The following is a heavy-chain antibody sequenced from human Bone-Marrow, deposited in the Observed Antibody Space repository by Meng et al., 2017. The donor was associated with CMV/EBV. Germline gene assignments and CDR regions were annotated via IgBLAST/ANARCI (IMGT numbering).Heavy chain of an antibody. Sequence: ASVNVSCKASGYTFTSYYMHWVRQAPGQGLEWMGIINPSGGITSYAQKFQGRVTMTRDTSRSTVYMELSSLRSEDTAVYHCARDAYDSGWYRFDYWGQGTLVTVSS. J-gene: IGHJ4*02. CDR2: INPSGGIT. CDR1: GYTFTSYY. CDR3: ARDAYDSGWYRFDY. D-gene: IGHD6-19*01. V-gene: IGHV1-46*01.